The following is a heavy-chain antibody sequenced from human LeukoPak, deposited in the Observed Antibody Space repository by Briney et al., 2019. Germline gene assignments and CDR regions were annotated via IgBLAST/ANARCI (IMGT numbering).Heavy chain of an antibody. V-gene: IGHV4-31*03. CDR3: ARAGDSSGNLDY. CDR2: IYYSGST. D-gene: IGHD3-22*01. J-gene: IGHJ4*02. Sequence: SQTLSLTCTVSGGSISSGGYYWSWIRQHPGKGLEWIGYIYYSGSTYYNPSLKSRVTISVDTSKNQFSLKLSSVTAADTAVYYCARAGDSSGNLDYWGQGTLVTVSS. CDR1: GGSISSGGYY.